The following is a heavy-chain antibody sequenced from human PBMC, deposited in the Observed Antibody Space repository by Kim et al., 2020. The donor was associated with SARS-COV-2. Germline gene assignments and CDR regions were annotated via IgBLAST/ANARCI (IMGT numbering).Heavy chain of an antibody. J-gene: IGHJ4*02. V-gene: IGHV1-2*02. Sequence: ASVKVSCKASGYTFTGYYMHWVRQAPGQGLEWMGWINPNSGGTNYAQKFQGRVTMTRDTSISTAYMELSRLRSDDTAVYYCARYSSSSQGFDYWGQGTLVTVSS. CDR1: GYTFTGYY. D-gene: IGHD6-6*01. CDR3: ARYSSSSQGFDY. CDR2: INPNSGGT.